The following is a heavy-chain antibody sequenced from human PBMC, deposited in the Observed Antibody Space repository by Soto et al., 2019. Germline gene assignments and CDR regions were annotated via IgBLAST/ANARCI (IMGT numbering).Heavy chain of an antibody. Sequence: ASVKVSCKASGYTFTSYNINWVRQAPGQGLEWVAGSTSNSGNSDYAQKFQGRLTVTRDTSISTAYMELSSLRSDDTAVYYCVLLRVFYHWGPGTLVTVSS. D-gene: IGHD3-10*01. CDR2: STSNSGNS. J-gene: IGHJ4*02. V-gene: IGHV1-8*01. CDR1: GYTFTSYN. CDR3: VLLRVFYH.